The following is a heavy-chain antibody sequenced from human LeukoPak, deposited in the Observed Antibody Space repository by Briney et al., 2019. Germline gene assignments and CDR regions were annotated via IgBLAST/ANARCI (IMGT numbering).Heavy chain of an antibody. CDR2: FSCSGWST. V-gene: IGHV3-23*01. J-gene: IGHJ4*02. Sequence: GGSLRLSCAAPVFTFSIYAMSWVRQSPGKGLEWVSAFSCSGWSTYYADPVRGGFTISRDNYNNTLYVQINSLRAEHTALYYCAKSGLNRFDYWGQGTLVTASS. CDR1: VFTFSIYA. D-gene: IGHD2-15*01. CDR3: AKSGLNRFDY.